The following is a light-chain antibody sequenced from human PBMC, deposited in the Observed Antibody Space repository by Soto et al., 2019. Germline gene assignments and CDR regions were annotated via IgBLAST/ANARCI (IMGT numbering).Light chain of an antibody. V-gene: IGLV2-14*01. CDR3: SSYTRSSTRV. CDR1: SSDVGGYNY. CDR2: EVS. Sequence: QSALTQPASVSGSPGQSITISCTGTSSDVGGYNYVSWYQQHPGKAPKLMIYEVSNRPSGVSNRFSGSKSGNTASLTISGLQAEDEAAYDCSSYTRSSTRVFGGGTKLTVL. J-gene: IGLJ3*02.